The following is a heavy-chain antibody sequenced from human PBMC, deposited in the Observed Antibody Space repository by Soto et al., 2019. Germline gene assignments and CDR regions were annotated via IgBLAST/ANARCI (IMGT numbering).Heavy chain of an antibody. CDR1: GGTFSSYT. V-gene: IGHV1-69*02. CDR3: ASANYYGSGRADY. Sequence: QVQLVQSGAEVKKPGSSVKVSCKASGGTFSSYTISWVRQAPGQGLEWMGRIIPILGIANYAQKFQGRVTITADKSTSTAYMKLSSLRSEDTAVYYCASANYYGSGRADYWGQGTLVTVSS. J-gene: IGHJ4*02. D-gene: IGHD3-10*01. CDR2: IIPILGIA.